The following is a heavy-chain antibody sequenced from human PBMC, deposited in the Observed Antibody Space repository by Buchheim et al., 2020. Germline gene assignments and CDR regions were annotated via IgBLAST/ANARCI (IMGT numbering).Heavy chain of an antibody. V-gene: IGHV3-30*18. J-gene: IGHJ4*02. Sequence: QVPLVESGGGVVQPGRSLRLSCTASGFTFNNYGMHWVRQAPGKGLEWVAVVSYNGNIEQYAVSVKGIFPISRDNFKNTLYFQMNSLRAEDTAVYYCAKEGIAGGGPNYFDHWGQGTL. CDR1: GFTFNNYG. D-gene: IGHD2-21*01. CDR3: AKEGIAGGGPNYFDH. CDR2: VSYNGNIE.